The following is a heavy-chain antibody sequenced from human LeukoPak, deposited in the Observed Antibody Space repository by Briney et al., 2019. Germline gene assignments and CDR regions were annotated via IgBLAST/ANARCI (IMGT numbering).Heavy chain of an antibody. D-gene: IGHD6-13*01. CDR2: IYYSGST. J-gene: IGHJ4*02. CDR3: ARGGSSWDTDPDY. Sequence: SETLSLTCTVSGGSISSYYWSWIRQPPGKGLEWIGYIYYSGSTNYNPSLKSRVTISVDTSKNQFSLKLSSVTAADTAVYYCARGGSSWDTDPDYWGQGTLVTVSS. CDR1: GGSISSYY. V-gene: IGHV4-59*01.